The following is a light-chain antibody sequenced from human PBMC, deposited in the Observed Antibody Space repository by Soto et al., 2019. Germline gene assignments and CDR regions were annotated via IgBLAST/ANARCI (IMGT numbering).Light chain of an antibody. CDR1: QGISNW. J-gene: IGKJ3*01. CDR2: AAS. Sequence: DIQMTQSPSSVSASVGDRVSITCRASQGISNWLAWYQQKPGRAPKLLIYAASSLQSGVSSRFPGSGSGTDFTLTISSLQPEDFETYYCQQGNSFPFTFGPGTKVDIK. V-gene: IGKV1D-12*01. CDR3: QQGNSFPFT.